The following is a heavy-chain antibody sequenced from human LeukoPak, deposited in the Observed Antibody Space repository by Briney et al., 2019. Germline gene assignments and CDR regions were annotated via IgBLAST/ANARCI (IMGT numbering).Heavy chain of an antibody. CDR3: AKGRYYDFWSGYHNWFDP. V-gene: IGHV3-23*01. Sequence: GGSLRLSCAASGFTFSSYAMSWVRQAPGKGLEWVSAISGSGGSTYYADSVKGRFTISRDNSKNTLYLQMHSLRAEDTAVYYCAKGRYYDFWSGYHNWFDPWGQGTLVPVSS. CDR1: GFTFSSYA. CDR2: ISGSGGST. J-gene: IGHJ5*02. D-gene: IGHD3-3*01.